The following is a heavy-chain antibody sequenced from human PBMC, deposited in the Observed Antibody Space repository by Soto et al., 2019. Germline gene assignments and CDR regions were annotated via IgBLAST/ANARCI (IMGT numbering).Heavy chain of an antibody. Sequence: PGGSLRLSCAASGFRFTKSWMRWVRQAPGRALEWVAHINQDGSQKYHVDSAKGRFTISRDNAKTSLYLQMNSLRAEDTAVYYCVSWADAADEDYFHHWGQGTLVTVSS. D-gene: IGHD3-16*01. CDR2: INQDGSQK. CDR3: VSWADAADEDYFHH. J-gene: IGHJ1*01. V-gene: IGHV3-7*01. CDR1: GFRFTKSW.